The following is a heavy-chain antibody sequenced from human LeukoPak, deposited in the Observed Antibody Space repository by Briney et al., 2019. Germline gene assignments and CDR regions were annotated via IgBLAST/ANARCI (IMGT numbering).Heavy chain of an antibody. J-gene: IGHJ4*02. Sequence: ASVKVSCKASRGTFSSYTISWVRQAPGQGLEWMGRIIPILGIANYAEKFQGRITITADKSTSTAYMELSSLRSEDTAVYYCARANMVRGAYFDYWGQGTLVTVSS. CDR1: RGTFSSYT. CDR2: IIPILGIA. V-gene: IGHV1-69*02. CDR3: ARANMVRGAYFDY. D-gene: IGHD3-10*01.